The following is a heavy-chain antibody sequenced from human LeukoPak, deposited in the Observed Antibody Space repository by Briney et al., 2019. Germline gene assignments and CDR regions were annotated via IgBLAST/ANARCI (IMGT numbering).Heavy chain of an antibody. CDR3: AKVERRGYSYSGHDAFDI. J-gene: IGHJ3*02. D-gene: IGHD5-18*01. V-gene: IGHV3-23*01. CDR2: ISGSGGST. CDR1: GFTFSSYA. Sequence: PGGSLRLSCAASGFTFSSYAMSWVRQAPGKGLEWVSAISGSGGSTYYADSVKGRFTISRDNSKNTLYLQMNSLRAEDTAVYYCAKVERRGYSYSGHDAFDIWGQGTMVTVSS.